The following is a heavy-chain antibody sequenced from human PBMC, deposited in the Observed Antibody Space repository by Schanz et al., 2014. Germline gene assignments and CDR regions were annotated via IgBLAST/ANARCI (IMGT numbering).Heavy chain of an antibody. D-gene: IGHD3-3*01. V-gene: IGHV3-23*01. CDR2: IGGSGDST. Sequence: EVHLLEPGGGLVQPGGSLRLSCAASGFTFSNHALSWVRQAPGKGLEWVSGIGGSGDSTHYASSVKGRFIISRDKSKNTLCLQMNSLRVEDTARYYCAKIWKDHHLTGRPGWSDGMDVWGQGTTV. CDR3: AKIWKDHHLTGRPGWSDGMDV. J-gene: IGHJ6*02. CDR1: GFTFSNHA.